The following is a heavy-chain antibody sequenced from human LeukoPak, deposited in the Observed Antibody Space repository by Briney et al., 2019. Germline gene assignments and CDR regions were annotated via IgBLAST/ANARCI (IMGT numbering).Heavy chain of an antibody. D-gene: IGHD5-12*01. CDR3: ARDGNIVATTLDF. CDR2: INPNTGGT. CDR1: GYTFTGYY. V-gene: IGHV1-2*02. Sequence: ASVKVSCKASGYTFTGYYMHWVRQAPGQGLEWMGWINPNTGGTSSAQKFQGRVTMTRDTSISTAYMELSSLKSDDTAVYFYARDGNIVATTLDFWGQGALVTVSS. J-gene: IGHJ4*02.